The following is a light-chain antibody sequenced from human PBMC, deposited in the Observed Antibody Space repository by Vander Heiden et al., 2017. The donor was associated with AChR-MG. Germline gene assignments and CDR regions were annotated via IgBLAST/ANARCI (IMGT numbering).Light chain of an antibody. CDR3: QQRSNWPWT. CDR1: QSVSSY. J-gene: IGKJ1*01. CDR2: DAS. Sequence: EIVLTHSPATLSLSPGERATLSCRDSQSVSSYLAWYQQKPGQAPRLLIYDASNRATGIPARFSGSGSGTDFTLTISSLEPEDFAVYYCQQRSNWPWTFGQGTKVEIK. V-gene: IGKV3-11*01.